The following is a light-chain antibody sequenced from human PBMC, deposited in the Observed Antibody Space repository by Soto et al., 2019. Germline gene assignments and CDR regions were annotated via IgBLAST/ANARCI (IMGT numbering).Light chain of an antibody. CDR2: CAS. CDR3: QQYGSSPRT. J-gene: IGKJ1*01. Sequence: EIVLTQSPGTLSLSPGERATLSCRASQSVSSSYLAWYQQKPGQAPRLLIYCASSTATGIPDRFSGSGSGTDFTLTISRLEPEDFAVYYCQQYGSSPRTFGQGTKVDSK. CDR1: QSVSSSY. V-gene: IGKV3-20*01.